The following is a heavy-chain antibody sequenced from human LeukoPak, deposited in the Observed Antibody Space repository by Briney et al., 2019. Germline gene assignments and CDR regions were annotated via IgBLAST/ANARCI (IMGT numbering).Heavy chain of an antibody. CDR2: MKPDGGEK. CDR1: GFTFSNTW. Sequence: PGGSLRLSCAASGFTFSNTWMSWLRQAPGKGLEWVANMKPDGGEKHYVGSVEGRFIISRDNAKNSLYLRMNSLRVEDTAVYFCARDGSGYSNPWGQGTLVTVSS. D-gene: IGHD3-10*01. J-gene: IGHJ5*02. CDR3: ARDGSGYSNP. V-gene: IGHV3-7*01.